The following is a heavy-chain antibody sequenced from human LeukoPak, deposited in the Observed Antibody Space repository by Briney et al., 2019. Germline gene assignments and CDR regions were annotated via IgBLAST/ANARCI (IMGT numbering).Heavy chain of an antibody. J-gene: IGHJ4*02. CDR2: INAGNGNR. Sequence: GASVKVSCKASGYTFTSYAIHWMRQAPGQRLEWMGWINAGNGNRKYSQKFQDRVTITREPSATTAYMELNSLTSEDTAVYYCARVSDDSGWNFDYWGQGTLVTVSS. CDR1: GYTFTSYA. CDR3: ARVSDDSGWNFDY. V-gene: IGHV1-3*01. D-gene: IGHD6-19*01.